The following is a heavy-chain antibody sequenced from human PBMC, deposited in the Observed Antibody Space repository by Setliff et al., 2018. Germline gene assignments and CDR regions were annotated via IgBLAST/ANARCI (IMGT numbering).Heavy chain of an antibody. J-gene: IGHJ4*02. Sequence: ASVKVSCKVSGGAFTSHGVSGVRQAPGQGLEWMGGIIPLSDITSYAQTLQVRVTITADKSTNTVNMDLSSLRSEDTALYYCARVGFRGVMSAYFDFWGQGTQVTVSS. CDR3: ARVGFRGVMSAYFDF. CDR2: IIPLSDIT. V-gene: IGHV1-69*10. CDR1: GGAFTSHG. D-gene: IGHD3-10*01.